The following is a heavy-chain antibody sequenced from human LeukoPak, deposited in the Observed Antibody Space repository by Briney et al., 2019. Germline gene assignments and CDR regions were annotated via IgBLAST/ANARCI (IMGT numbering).Heavy chain of an antibody. Sequence: GGSLRLSCAASGFTFSDYYMSWIRQAPGKGLEWVSYISSSGSTIYYADSVKGRFTISRDNAKNSLYLQMNSLRDEDTAVYYCARPRMKYYYDSSGYYDYWGQGTLVTVSS. CDR3: ARPRMKYYYDSSGYYDY. J-gene: IGHJ4*02. CDR2: ISSSGSTI. V-gene: IGHV3-11*04. D-gene: IGHD3-22*01. CDR1: GFTFSDYY.